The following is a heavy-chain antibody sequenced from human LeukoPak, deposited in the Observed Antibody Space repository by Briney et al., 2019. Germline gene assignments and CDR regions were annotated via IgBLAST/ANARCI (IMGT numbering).Heavy chain of an antibody. Sequence: PGGSLRLSCAASGFTFSNYWMNWVRQTPGKGLAWVANVKQDGSEKYYVDSVKGRFTISRDNAKNSLYLQMNSLRAEDTAVYYCARDVAMYHWGQGTLVTVSS. CDR1: GFTFSNYW. D-gene: IGHD2-2*01. CDR2: VKQDGSEK. V-gene: IGHV3-7*01. CDR3: ARDVAMYH. J-gene: IGHJ5*02.